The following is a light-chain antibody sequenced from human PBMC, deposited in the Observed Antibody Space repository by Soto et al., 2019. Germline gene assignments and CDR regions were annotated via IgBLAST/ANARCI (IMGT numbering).Light chain of an antibody. J-gene: IGKJ1*01. Sequence: IVMTQSPATLSVSPGERVTFSCRASQGINRKLAWYQHKAGQAPRLLISGASTGATGIPARFSGSGSGTEFTLTINSLQSEDSAVYYCQHYGGSPTFGLGTKVDIK. V-gene: IGKV3-15*01. CDR2: GAS. CDR1: QGINRK. CDR3: QHYGGSPT.